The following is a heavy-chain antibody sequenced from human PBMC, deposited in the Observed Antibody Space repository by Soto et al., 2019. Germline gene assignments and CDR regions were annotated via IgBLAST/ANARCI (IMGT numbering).Heavy chain of an antibody. Sequence: XGSLRLSCAAAGFTFSNYAMHWVRQAPGKGLDWVAVVTFDGGSKYYADSVEGRFTISRDNSKNTLFLQMNSLRAEDTAVYYCARQSPHPLDYWGQGTLVTVSS. CDR2: VTFDGGSK. V-gene: IGHV3-30-3*01. CDR1: GFTFSNYA. CDR3: ARQSPHPLDY. J-gene: IGHJ4*02.